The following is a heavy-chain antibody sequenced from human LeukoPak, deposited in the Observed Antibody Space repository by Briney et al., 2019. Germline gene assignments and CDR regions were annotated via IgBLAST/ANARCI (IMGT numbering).Heavy chain of an antibody. Sequence: ASVKVSCKASGYTFTGYYMHWVRQALGQGLEWMGRINPNSGGTNYAQKFQGRVTMTRDTSISTAYMDLSRLRSDDTAVYYCARDYYGSGSYYGNFDYWGQGTLVTVSS. CDR3: ARDYYGSGSYYGNFDY. D-gene: IGHD3-10*01. V-gene: IGHV1-2*06. CDR2: INPNSGGT. CDR1: GYTFTGYY. J-gene: IGHJ4*02.